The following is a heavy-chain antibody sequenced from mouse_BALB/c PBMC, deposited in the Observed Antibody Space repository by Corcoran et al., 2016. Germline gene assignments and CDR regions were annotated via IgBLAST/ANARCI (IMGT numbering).Heavy chain of an antibody. V-gene: IGHV8-8*01. CDR3: ARRTSYGNSFTY. Sequence: QVTLKESGPGILKPSQTLSLTCSFSGFSLSTSGMGVGWIRQPSGKGLEWLAHIWWDDDKYYNPSLKSHLTISKDTSRNQVCLKITSVDTADTSTYYCARRTSYGNSFTYWCRGTLVTVSS. J-gene: IGHJ3*01. CDR2: IWWDDDK. D-gene: IGHD2-1*01. CDR1: GFSLSTSGMG.